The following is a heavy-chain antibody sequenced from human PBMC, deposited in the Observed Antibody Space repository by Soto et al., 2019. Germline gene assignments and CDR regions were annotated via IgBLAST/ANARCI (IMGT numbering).Heavy chain of an antibody. CDR3: ARDLMRGMDI. Sequence: GGSLRLSCAASGFTFSSYAMHWVRQAPGKGLEWVAVISYAGSNKYYADSVKGRFTISRDNSKNTLYLQMNSLRAEDTAVYYCARDLMRGMDIWGQGTTVTVSS. CDR2: ISYAGSNK. V-gene: IGHV3-30-3*01. J-gene: IGHJ6*02. D-gene: IGHD2-8*01. CDR1: GFTFSSYA.